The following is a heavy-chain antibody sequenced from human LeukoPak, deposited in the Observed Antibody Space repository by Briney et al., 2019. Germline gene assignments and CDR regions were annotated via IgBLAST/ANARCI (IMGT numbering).Heavy chain of an antibody. CDR2: ISGSGGST. J-gene: IGHJ4*02. Sequence: PGGSLRLSCAASGFTFGSYAMSWVRQAPGKGLEWVSAISGSGGSTYYADSVKGRFTISRDNSKNTLYLQMNSLRAEDTAVYYCAKGRRIAVAGTPAIDYWGQGTLVTVSS. CDR1: GFTFGSYA. V-gene: IGHV3-23*01. D-gene: IGHD6-19*01. CDR3: AKGRRIAVAGTPAIDY.